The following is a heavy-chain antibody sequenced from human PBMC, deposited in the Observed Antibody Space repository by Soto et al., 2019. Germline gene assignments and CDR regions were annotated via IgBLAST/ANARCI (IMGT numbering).Heavy chain of an antibody. J-gene: IGHJ6*03. D-gene: IGHD2-2*01. CDR1: DVSFSGYY. V-gene: IGHV4-34*01. CDR2: INHSGST. CDR3: ARFVVVPAAMFHYYYYMDF. Sequence: LETLPLPCAVYDVSFSGYYLSWIRQPTGKGLEWRGEINHSGSTNYNPSPKSRDTIPVDTSKNHFSLRLSSVTAADTAVYYCARFVVVPAAMFHYYYYMDFWGKGTTVTVSS.